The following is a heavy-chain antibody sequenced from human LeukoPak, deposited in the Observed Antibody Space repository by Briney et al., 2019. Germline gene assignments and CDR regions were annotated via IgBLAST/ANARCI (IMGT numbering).Heavy chain of an antibody. Sequence: PGRSLRLSCAASGFTFSSYAMHWVRQAPGKGLEWVAVISYDGSNKYYADSVKGRFTISRDNSKNTLYLQTNSLRAEDTAVYYCASPPYYDSSGYFDYWGQGTLVTVSS. J-gene: IGHJ4*02. CDR2: ISYDGSNK. V-gene: IGHV3-30-3*01. CDR3: ASPPYYDSSGYFDY. CDR1: GFTFSSYA. D-gene: IGHD3-22*01.